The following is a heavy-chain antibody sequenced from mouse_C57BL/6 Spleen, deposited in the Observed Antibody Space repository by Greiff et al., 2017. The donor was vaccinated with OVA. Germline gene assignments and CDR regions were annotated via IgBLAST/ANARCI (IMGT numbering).Heavy chain of an antibody. CDR2: IDPETGGT. D-gene: IGHD1-1*02. CDR3: TGVGY. J-gene: IGHJ2*01. V-gene: IGHV1-15*01. CDR1: GYTFTDYE. Sequence: QVQLKQSGAELVRPGASVTLSCKASGYTFTDYEMHWVKQTPVHGLEWIGAIDPETGGTAYKQKFKGKAILTADKSSSTAYMERRSLTSEDSAVYYCTGVGYWGQGTTLTVSS.